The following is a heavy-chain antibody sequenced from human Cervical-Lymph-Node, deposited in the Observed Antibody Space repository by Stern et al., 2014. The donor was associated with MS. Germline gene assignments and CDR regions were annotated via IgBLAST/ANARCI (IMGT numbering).Heavy chain of an antibody. CDR2: IIRPVGTA. J-gene: IGHJ5*02. CDR1: GD. D-gene: IGHD3-10*01. V-gene: IGHV1-69*06. CDR3: ATGAGDNWFDP. Sequence: QVQLVQSGADVKKPGSSVRVSCKASGDISWLRQAPGQGLEYMGGIIRPVGTAHYTQRFQGRLTITADKSTNTAYMELSSLRSDATAIYCWATGAGDNWFDPWGQGTLVSVSS.